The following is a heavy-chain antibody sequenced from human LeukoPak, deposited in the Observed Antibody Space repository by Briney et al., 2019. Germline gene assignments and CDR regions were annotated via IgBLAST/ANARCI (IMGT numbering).Heavy chain of an antibody. J-gene: IGHJ5*02. CDR2: ISSSGSTI. CDR1: GFTVSSNY. CDR3: AKGGGIENWFDP. D-gene: IGHD6-13*01. Sequence: PGGSLRLSCAASGFTVSSNYMSWIRQAPGKGLEWVSYISSSGSTIYYADSVKGRFTISRDNAKNSLYLQMNSLRAEDTAVYYCAKGGGIENWFDPWGQGTLVTVSS. V-gene: IGHV3-11*01.